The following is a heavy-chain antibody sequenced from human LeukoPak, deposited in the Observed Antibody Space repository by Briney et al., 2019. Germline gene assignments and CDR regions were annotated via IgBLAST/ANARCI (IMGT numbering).Heavy chain of an antibody. J-gene: IGHJ3*02. CDR2: ISPYNGNT. V-gene: IGHV1-18*01. CDR3: ARDPRHMVTTKYNAFDI. D-gene: IGHD4-17*01. Sequence: GASVKVSCMTSGYTFTDYGFSWVRQAPGHGLEWMGCISPYNGNTRYTQKFQDRVTMTTDTSAGTAYMERRSLRSDDTAVYYCARDPRHMVTTKYNAFDIWGQGTMVTVSS. CDR1: GYTFTDYG.